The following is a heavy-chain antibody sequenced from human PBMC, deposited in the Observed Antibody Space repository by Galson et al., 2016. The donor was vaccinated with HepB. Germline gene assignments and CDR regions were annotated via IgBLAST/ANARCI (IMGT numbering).Heavy chain of an antibody. CDR1: GGSVSSGVDY. D-gene: IGHD3-3*01. Sequence: TLSLTCTVSGGSVSSGVDYWGWIRQPPGKGLEWIGAVYYTGSTYHNPPLKSRITISVDTSNNQFSLSLRSVTAADTAVYYCAREPALRGHLEWLLGVYWGQGTLVTVSS. J-gene: IGHJ4*02. V-gene: IGHV4-39*01. CDR3: AREPALRGHLEWLLGVY. CDR2: VYYTGST.